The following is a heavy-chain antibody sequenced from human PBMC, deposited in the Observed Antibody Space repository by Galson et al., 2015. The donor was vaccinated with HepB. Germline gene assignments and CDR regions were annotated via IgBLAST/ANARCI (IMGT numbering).Heavy chain of an antibody. V-gene: IGHV3-49*03. J-gene: IGHJ6*03. CDR2: IRRKVYSGTT. D-gene: IGHD3-3*01. CDR1: GFTFGDCA. CDR3: TRVQTATPIFGSRVPYYYYFFYMDV. Sequence: SLRLSCAASGFTFGDCAMSWFRQAPGKGLEWVGFIRRKVYSGTTEYAASVKGRFTISRDDSKSVAFLQMNSLRTEDTAVYYCTRVQTATPIFGSRVPYYYYFFYMDVWGKGTTVTVSS.